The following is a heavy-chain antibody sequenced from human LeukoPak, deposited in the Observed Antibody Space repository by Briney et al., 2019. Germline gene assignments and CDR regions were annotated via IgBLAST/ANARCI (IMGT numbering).Heavy chain of an antibody. Sequence: SETLSLTCTVSGGSISSGGYYWSWVRQHPGKGLEWIGYIYYSGSTYYNPSLKSRVTISVDTSKNQFSLKLSSVTAADTAVYYCARDDCSSTSCRDAFDIWGQGTMVIVSS. CDR3: ARDDCSSTSCRDAFDI. CDR1: GGSISSGGYY. D-gene: IGHD2-2*01. V-gene: IGHV4-31*03. J-gene: IGHJ3*02. CDR2: IYYSGST.